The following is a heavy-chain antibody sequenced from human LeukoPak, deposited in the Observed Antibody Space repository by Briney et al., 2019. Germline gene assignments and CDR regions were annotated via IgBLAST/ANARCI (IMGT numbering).Heavy chain of an antibody. CDR2: INPNSGGT. V-gene: IGHV1-2*02. D-gene: IGHD3-10*01. CDR1: GYTFTGYY. CDR3: ARDRGLYYYFYYMDV. Sequence: ASVKVSCKASGYTFTGYYMHWVRQAPGQGLEWMGWINPNSGGTNYAQKFQGRVTMTRDTSISTAYMELSRLRSDDTAVYYCARDRGLYYYFYYMDVWGKGTTVTVSS. J-gene: IGHJ6*03.